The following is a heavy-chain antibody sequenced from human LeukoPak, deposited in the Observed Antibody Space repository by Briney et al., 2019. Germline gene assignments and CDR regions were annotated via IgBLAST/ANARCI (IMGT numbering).Heavy chain of an antibody. CDR1: GESFSGYY. J-gene: IGHJ4*02. D-gene: IGHD2/OR15-2a*01. CDR3: ARFAFLRDY. Sequence: SSETLSLTCAVYGESFSGYYWSWIRQPPGKGLEWIGEINHSGSTNYNPSLKSRVTISVDTSKNQFSLKLSSVTAADTAVYYCARFAFLRDYWGQGTLVTVSS. V-gene: IGHV4-34*01. CDR2: INHSGST.